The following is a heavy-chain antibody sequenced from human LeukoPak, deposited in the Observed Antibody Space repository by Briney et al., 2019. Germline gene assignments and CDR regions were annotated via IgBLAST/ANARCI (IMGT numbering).Heavy chain of an antibody. CDR1: GFTFNNAW. V-gene: IGHV3-15*01. J-gene: IGHJ4*02. CDR2: IRSKTDSGSA. CDR3: TTYASGWY. D-gene: IGHD6-19*01. Sequence: GGSLRLSCTASGFTFNNAWMSWVRHAPGKGPEWLCHIRSKTDSGSAGYVAHVKGRFTNSRDDSNNTLYLQVDSLKTEDTAVYYCTTYASGWYWGQGTLVTVSS.